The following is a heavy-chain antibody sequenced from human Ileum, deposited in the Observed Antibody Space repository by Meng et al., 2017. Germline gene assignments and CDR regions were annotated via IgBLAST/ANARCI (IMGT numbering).Heavy chain of an antibody. CDR2: IIPILGIA. Sequence: QVQLVQSGAEVKKPGSSVKVSCKASGGTFSSYTISWVRQAPGQGLEWMGRIIPILGIANYAQKFQGRVTITADKSTSTAYMELSSLRSEDTAVYYCARSSLGWPFLSFDYWGQGTLVTVSS. V-gene: IGHV1-69*02. D-gene: IGHD3-3*01. J-gene: IGHJ4*02. CDR3: ARSSLGWPFLSFDY. CDR1: GGTFSSYT.